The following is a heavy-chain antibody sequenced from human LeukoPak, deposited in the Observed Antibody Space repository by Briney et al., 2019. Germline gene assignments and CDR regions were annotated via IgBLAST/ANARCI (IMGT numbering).Heavy chain of an antibody. Sequence: SETLSLTCTVSGGSIGSYYWSWIRQPPGKGLEWIGYIYYSGSTNYNPSLKSRVTISVDTSKNQFSLKLSSVTAADTAVYYCARVPAAMDYYYYYMDVWGKGTTVTVSS. V-gene: IGHV4-59*01. CDR3: ARVPAAMDYYYYYMDV. D-gene: IGHD2-2*01. CDR1: GGSIGSYY. CDR2: IYYSGST. J-gene: IGHJ6*03.